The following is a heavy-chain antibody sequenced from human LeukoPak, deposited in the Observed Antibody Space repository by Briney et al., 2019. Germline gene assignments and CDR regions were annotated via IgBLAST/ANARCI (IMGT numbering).Heavy chain of an antibody. Sequence: PSETLSLTCAVSGYSINDGYYWGWIRQPPGKGLEWIGSVYHSGTTYYNPSLQSRVGISADMSRNQFSLRLNSMTAADTAVYYCVRGEAEFGNRQWYFDLWGRGTLVIVSS. J-gene: IGHJ2*01. CDR1: GYSINDGYY. V-gene: IGHV4-38-2*01. D-gene: IGHD2-21*01. CDR3: VRGEAEFGNRQWYFDL. CDR2: VYHSGTT.